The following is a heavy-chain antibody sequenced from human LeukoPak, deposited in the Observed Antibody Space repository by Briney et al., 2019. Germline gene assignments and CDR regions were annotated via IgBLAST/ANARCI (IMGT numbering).Heavy chain of an antibody. J-gene: IGHJ4*02. Sequence: GGSLRLSCAASGFTFSSYWMSWVRQAPGKGLEWVANIKEDGSEKYYVDSVKGRFTVSRDNAKNSLYLQMNSLRAEDTAVYYCARAGVLWFGESKFDYWGQGTQVTVSS. CDR1: GFTFSSYW. V-gene: IGHV3-7*03. CDR3: ARAGVLWFGESKFDY. CDR2: IKEDGSEK. D-gene: IGHD3-10*01.